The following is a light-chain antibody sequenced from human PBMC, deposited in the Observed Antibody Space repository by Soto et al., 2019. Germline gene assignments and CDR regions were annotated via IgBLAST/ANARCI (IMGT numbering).Light chain of an antibody. CDR3: QRFNRWPLA. CDR1: QSVGST. CDR2: DTY. J-gene: IGKJ4*01. V-gene: IGKV3D-15*03. Sequence: EIVLTQSPAALSVSPGERATLSCWASQSVGSTLNWYQQKPGQAPRLLVYDTYIRATGIPARFSGSGSGTEFTLTIAILQSEDFGVYYCQRFNRWPLAFGGGTKVDIK.